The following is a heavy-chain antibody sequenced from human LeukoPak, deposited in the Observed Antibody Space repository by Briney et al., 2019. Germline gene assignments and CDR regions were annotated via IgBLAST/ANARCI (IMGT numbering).Heavy chain of an antibody. J-gene: IGHJ4*02. D-gene: IGHD3-10*01. V-gene: IGHV4-39*02. CDR3: ARRKVRGIHYFDY. CDR2: IYYTAST. CDR1: NGSISSNTYY. Sequence: SETLSLTCIVSNGSISSNTYYWGWIRQPPGQGLEWIGTIYYTASTYNNPSLKSPVTISVDTSKNHFSLKLSSVTAADTAVYYCARRKVRGIHYFDYWGQGTLVTVSS.